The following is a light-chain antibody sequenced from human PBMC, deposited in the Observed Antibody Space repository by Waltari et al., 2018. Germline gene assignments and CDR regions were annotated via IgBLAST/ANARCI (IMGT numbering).Light chain of an antibody. J-gene: IGLJ1*01. CDR2: DVS. CDR3: CSYAGSYTLYV. V-gene: IGLV2-11*01. CDR1: SSDVVGYNY. Sequence: QSPLTQPRSVSGSPGQSVTISCTGTSSDVVGYNYVSWYQQHPGKAPKLLIFDVSKRPPGVPYRFSGSNSGNTASLTISGLQAEDEAEYYGCSYAGSYTLYVFGTGTKVTVL.